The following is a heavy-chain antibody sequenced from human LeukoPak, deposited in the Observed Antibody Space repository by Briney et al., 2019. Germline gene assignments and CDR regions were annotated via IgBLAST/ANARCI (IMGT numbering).Heavy chain of an antibody. CDR3: AXEAXXXXXXFD. CDR2: IGDTGRAK. CDR1: GFTFSRHG. D-gene: IGHD2-15*01. Sequence: GGSLRLSCAASGFTFSRHGMHWVRQAPGKGLEWVAVIGDTGRAKYYADSVEGRFTASRDNFKNTLYLEMNSLRYDDTALYYCAXEAXXXXXXFD. J-gene: IGHJ2*01. V-gene: IGHV3-30*03.